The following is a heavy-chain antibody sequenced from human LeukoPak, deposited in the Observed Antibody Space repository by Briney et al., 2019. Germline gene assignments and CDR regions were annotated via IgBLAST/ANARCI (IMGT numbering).Heavy chain of an antibody. Sequence: GASVKVSCKASGYTFTSYGISWVRQAPGQGLEWMGWISAYNGNTYYAPNLQGRVTMTTDTSTSTAYMELRSLRSDDMAVYYCARDNLAAIAGWGLDYWGQGTLDTVSS. CDR2: ISAYNGNT. D-gene: IGHD2-15*01. CDR1: GYTFTSYG. V-gene: IGHV1-18*03. J-gene: IGHJ4*02. CDR3: ARDNLAAIAGWGLDY.